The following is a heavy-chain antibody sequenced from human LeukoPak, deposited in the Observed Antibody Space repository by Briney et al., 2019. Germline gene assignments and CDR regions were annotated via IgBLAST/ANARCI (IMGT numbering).Heavy chain of an antibody. CDR3: AKPTYPYYGSGSYYNG. Sequence: PGGSLRLSCAASGFTFSSYAMSWVRQAPGGGLEWVSAISGSGGSTYYADSVKGRFTISRDNSKNTLYLQMHRLRAEDTAVYYCAKPTYPYYGSGSYYNGWGQGTLVTVSS. CDR2: ISGSGGST. D-gene: IGHD3-10*01. J-gene: IGHJ4*02. V-gene: IGHV3-23*01. CDR1: GFTFSSYA.